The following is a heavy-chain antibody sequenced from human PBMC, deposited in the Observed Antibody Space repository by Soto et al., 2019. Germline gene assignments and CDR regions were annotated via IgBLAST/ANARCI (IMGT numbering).Heavy chain of an antibody. J-gene: IGHJ4*02. D-gene: IGHD3-10*01. CDR2: ISSSSSYI. CDR3: ARDGSGRGYYFDY. Sequence: EVQLVESGGGLVKPGGSLRLSCAASGFTFSSYSMNWVRQAPGKGLEWVSSISSSSSYIYYADSVKGRFTISRDNAKNSLYLQMNSLRAEDTAVYYCARDGSGRGYYFDYWGQGTLVTVSS. CDR1: GFTFSSYS. V-gene: IGHV3-21*01.